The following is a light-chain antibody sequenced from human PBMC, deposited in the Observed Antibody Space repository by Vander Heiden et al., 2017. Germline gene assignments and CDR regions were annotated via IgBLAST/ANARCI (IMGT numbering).Light chain of an antibody. J-gene: IGLJ3*02. Sequence: QSALTQPASVSGSPGQSITISCTGTNSDVGGYNYVSWYQQHPGKAPKTMVYDGSNRPSGVFNRFPGPKVGNKGSLNNSGLQAEDEADYYCSSYTRSSSLVFGGGTKLTVI. V-gene: IGLV2-14*03. CDR2: DGS. CDR1: NSDVGGYNY. CDR3: SSYTRSSSLV.